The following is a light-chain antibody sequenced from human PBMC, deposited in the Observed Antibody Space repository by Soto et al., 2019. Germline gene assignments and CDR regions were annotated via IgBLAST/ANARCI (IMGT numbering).Light chain of an antibody. J-gene: IGKJ4*01. CDR3: HHYNNWPHT. CDR2: GAS. Sequence: DIVMTQSPATLSVSPGERATLSCRASQSVANNLAWYQLRPGQAPRLLIYGASTRATGVPVRFSGSGSGTEFTLTISSLQSEDFAVYYCHHYNNWPHTFGGGTKVEIK. CDR1: QSVANN. V-gene: IGKV3-15*01.